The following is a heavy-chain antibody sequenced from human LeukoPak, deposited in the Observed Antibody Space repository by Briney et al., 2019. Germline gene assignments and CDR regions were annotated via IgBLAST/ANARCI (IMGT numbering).Heavy chain of an antibody. CDR1: GFPFSTYW. CDR2: INRDGSDK. V-gene: IGHV3-7*04. J-gene: IGHJ4*02. Sequence: GGSLRLSCAASGFPFSTYWMTWVRQAPGKGLEWVANINRDGSDKYYVDSVRGRCTISRDNAKNSLYLQMNSLRAEDTAVYYCARDSSMARDYWGQGTLVSVSS. CDR3: ARDSSMARDY. D-gene: IGHD2/OR15-2a*01.